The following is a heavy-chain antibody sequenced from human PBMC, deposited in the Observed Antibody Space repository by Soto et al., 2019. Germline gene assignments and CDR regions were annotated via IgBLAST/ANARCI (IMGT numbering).Heavy chain of an antibody. J-gene: IGHJ4*02. CDR1: GGSVSSGSYY. CDR2: IYYSGST. Sequence: SETLSLTCTVSGGSVSSGSYYWSWIRQPPGKGLEWIGYIYYSGSTNYNPSLKSRVTISVDTSKNQFSLKLSSVTAADTAVYYCARDPGPYCSGGSCYRWGQGTLVTVSS. CDR3: ARDPGPYCSGGSCYR. V-gene: IGHV4-61*01. D-gene: IGHD2-15*01.